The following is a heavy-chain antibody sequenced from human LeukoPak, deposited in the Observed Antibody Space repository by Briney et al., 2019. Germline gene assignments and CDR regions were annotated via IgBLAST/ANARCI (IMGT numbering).Heavy chain of an antibody. CDR2: MSDIGPNT. V-gene: IGHV3-11*04. Sequence: GGSLRLSCAASGFSVTEYAMTWIRQSPGKGLEWVSSMSDIGPNTYYADSVKGRFTISRDNAKNSLYLQMHSLRVEDTAVYYCARDYYGDYFSDYWGQGTLVTVSS. CDR1: GFSVTEYA. CDR3: ARDYYGDYFSDY. J-gene: IGHJ4*02. D-gene: IGHD4-17*01.